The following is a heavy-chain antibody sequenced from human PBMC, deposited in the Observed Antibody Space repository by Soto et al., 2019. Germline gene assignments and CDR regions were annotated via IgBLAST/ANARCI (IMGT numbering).Heavy chain of an antibody. CDR2: ISGSGGST. CDR1: GFTFSSYA. CDR3: AKDVLYGSGSFYYFDY. Sequence: EVQLLESGGGLVQPGGSLRLSCAASGFTFSSYAMSWVRQAPGKGLEWVSAISGSGGSTYYADSVEGRFTISRDNSKNTLYLQMNSLRAEDTAVYYCAKDVLYGSGSFYYFDYWGQGTLVTVSS. V-gene: IGHV3-23*01. J-gene: IGHJ4*02. D-gene: IGHD3-10*01.